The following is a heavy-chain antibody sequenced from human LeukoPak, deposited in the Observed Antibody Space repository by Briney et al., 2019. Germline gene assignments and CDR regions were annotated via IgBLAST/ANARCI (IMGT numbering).Heavy chain of an antibody. V-gene: IGHV4-34*01. Sequence: SETLSLTCAVYGGSFSGYYWSWIRQPPGKGLEWIGEINHSGSTNYNPSLKNRVTISVDTSKNQFSLKLSSVTAADTAVYYCARGRGRWLQFHFDYWGQGTLVTVSS. CDR1: GGSFSGYY. CDR2: INHSGST. CDR3: ARGRGRWLQFHFDY. D-gene: IGHD5-24*01. J-gene: IGHJ4*02.